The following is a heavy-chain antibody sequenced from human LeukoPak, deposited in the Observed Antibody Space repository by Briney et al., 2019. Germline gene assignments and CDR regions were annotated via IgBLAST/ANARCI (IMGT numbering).Heavy chain of an antibody. CDR1: GFTFSSSA. CDR3: AKVFNFDWLHYCFDY. D-gene: IGHD3-9*01. CDR2: ISGYSGST. J-gene: IGHJ4*02. V-gene: IGHV3-23*01. Sequence: HPGGSLRLSCAASGFTFSSSAMSWVRQAPGKGLEWVSTISGYSGSTHYADSVKGRFIISRDNSKNTLYLQMNSLRAEDTAIYYCAKVFNFDWLHYCFDYWGQGTLVTVSS.